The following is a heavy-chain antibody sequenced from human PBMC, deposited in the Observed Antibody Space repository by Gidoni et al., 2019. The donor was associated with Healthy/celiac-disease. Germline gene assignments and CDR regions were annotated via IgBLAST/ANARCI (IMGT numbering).Heavy chain of an antibody. Sequence: QVQLVQSRAEVKKPGASVKASCKASGYTFTSYYMHWVRQAPGQGLEWMGILNPSGGSTSYAQKFQGRVTMTRDTSTSTVYMELSSLRSEDTAVYYCVRAPRSFGGVIVHFDYWGQGTLVTVSS. CDR1: GYTFTSYY. D-gene: IGHD3-16*02. CDR2: LNPSGGST. V-gene: IGHV1-46*01. J-gene: IGHJ4*02. CDR3: VRAPRSFGGVIVHFDY.